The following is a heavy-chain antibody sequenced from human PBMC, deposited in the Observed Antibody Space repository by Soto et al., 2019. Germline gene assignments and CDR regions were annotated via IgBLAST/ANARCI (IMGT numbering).Heavy chain of an antibody. V-gene: IGHV3-23*01. CDR1: GFTFSSYA. Sequence: EVQLLESGGGLVQPGGSLRLSCAASGFTFSSYAMNWVRQAPGKGLEWVSAISGSGGSTYYADSVKGRFTISRDNSNKTLYLQMNSLRAEDTAVYYCAKEGEAGISWFDPWGQGTLVTVSS. CDR2: ISGSGGST. CDR3: AKEGEAGISWFDP. D-gene: IGHD6-19*01. J-gene: IGHJ5*02.